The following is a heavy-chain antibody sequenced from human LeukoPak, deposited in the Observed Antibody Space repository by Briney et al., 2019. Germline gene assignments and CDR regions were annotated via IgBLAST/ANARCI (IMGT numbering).Heavy chain of an antibody. CDR1: GYTFTGYY. V-gene: IGHV1-2*02. CDR3: ARVGSGYYYSTFPDY. D-gene: IGHD3-22*01. J-gene: IGHJ4*02. CDR2: INPNSGGT. Sequence: ASVKVSCKASGYTFTGYYMHWVRRAPGQGLEGMGWINPNSGGTNYAQKFQGRVTMTRDTSISTAYMELSRLRSDDTAVYYCARVGSGYYYSTFPDYWGQGTLVTVSS.